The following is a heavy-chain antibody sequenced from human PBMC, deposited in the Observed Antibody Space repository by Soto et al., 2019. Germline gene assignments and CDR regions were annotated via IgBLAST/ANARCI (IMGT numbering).Heavy chain of an antibody. D-gene: IGHD6-13*01. CDR3: AREPGIEAAATLGGMDV. J-gene: IGHJ6*02. CDR2: ISSSGSSI. V-gene: IGHV3-11*01. CDR1: GFTFSDYY. Sequence: QVQLVESGGGLVQPGGSLRLSCAASGFTFSDYYMNWIRQAPGKGLEWISYISSSGSSIYYADSVKGRFTISRDTADSSLYPQMNHLRAVATAVYYCAREPGIEAAATLGGMDVWGQGTTVTVSS.